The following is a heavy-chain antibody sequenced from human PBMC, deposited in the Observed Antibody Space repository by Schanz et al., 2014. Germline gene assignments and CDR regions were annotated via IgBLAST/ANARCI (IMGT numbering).Heavy chain of an antibody. J-gene: IGHJ4*02. Sequence: QVQLVESGGGVVQPGRSLRLSCVASGFTFISYDIHWVRQAPGKGLEWVAQISHDGHRDFYADSVKGRFTVSRDNSKNTLYLQVNSLRAEDTAVYYCVRDLGGDQTDYWGQGTLVTVSS. CDR3: VRDLGGDQTDY. D-gene: IGHD4-17*01. CDR1: GFTFISYD. CDR2: ISHDGHRD. V-gene: IGHV3-30*19.